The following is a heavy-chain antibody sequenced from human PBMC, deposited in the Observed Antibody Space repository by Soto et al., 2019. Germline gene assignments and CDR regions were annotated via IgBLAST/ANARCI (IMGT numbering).Heavy chain of an antibody. CDR2: IYYSGST. J-gene: IGHJ3*02. CDR1: GVSISSSSYY. D-gene: IGHD3-22*01. CDR3: ARGNYYDSSGYYPGVAAFDI. V-gene: IGHV4-39*01. Sequence: PSETLSLTCTVSGVSISSSSYYWGWIRQPPGKGLEWIGSIYYSGSTYYNPSLKSRVTISVDTSKNQFSLKLSSVTAADAAVYYCARGNYYDSSGYYPGVAAFDIWGQGTMVTVSS.